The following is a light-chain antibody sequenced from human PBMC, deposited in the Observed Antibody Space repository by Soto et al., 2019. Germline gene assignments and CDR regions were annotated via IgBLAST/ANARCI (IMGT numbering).Light chain of an antibody. CDR3: QSYDSSLSGVV. CDR2: GNS. J-gene: IGLJ2*01. V-gene: IGLV1-40*01. Sequence: QSVLTRPPSVSGAPGQRVTISCTGSSSNIGAGYDVHWYQQLPGTAPKLLIYGNSNRPSGVPDRFSGSKSGTSASLAITGLQAEDEADHYCQSYDSSLSGVVFGGGTKVTVL. CDR1: SSNIGAGYD.